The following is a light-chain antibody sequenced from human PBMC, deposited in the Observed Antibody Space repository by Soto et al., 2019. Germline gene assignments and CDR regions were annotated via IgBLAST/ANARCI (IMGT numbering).Light chain of an antibody. J-gene: IGKJ3*01. CDR2: ATS. CDR3: QHTKNFHLT. CDR1: LGISTW. Sequence: DIHMTQSPSSVSASVGDRVTITCRASLGISTWLAWYQQKPGKAPNLLIYATSSLQSGVPSRFSGTGSGTDFTLTIRSLQHEDFETYYCQHTKNFHLTLGPGTKVDIK. V-gene: IGKV1-12*01.